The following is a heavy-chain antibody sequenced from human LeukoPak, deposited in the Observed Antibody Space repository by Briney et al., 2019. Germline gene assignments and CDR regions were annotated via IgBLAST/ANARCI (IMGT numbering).Heavy chain of an antibody. D-gene: IGHD2-15*01. V-gene: IGHV4-4*07. CDR2: IYTSGST. CDR1: GDSVNDYY. J-gene: IGHJ4*02. Sequence: SETLSLTCTVSGDSVNDYYWSWIRQPAGKGLEWIGRIYTSGSTNYNPSLKSRVTISVDTSKNQFSLKLSSVTAADTAAYYCARGPTYCSSSSCLQGEWGQGTLVTVSS. CDR3: ARGPTYCSSSSCLQGE.